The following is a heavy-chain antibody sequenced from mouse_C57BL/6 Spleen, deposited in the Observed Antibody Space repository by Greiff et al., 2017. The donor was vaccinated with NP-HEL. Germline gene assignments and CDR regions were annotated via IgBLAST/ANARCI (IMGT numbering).Heavy chain of an antibody. Sequence: DVHLVESGGGLVQPGGSLSLSCAASGFTFTDYYMSWVRQPPGKALEWLGFIRNKANGYTTEYSASVKGRFTISRDNSQSILYLQMNALRAEDSATYYCARGVYYDFRPFAYWGQGTLVTVSA. V-gene: IGHV7-3*01. J-gene: IGHJ3*01. CDR2: IRNKANGYTT. CDR1: GFTFTDYY. CDR3: ARGVYYDFRPFAY. D-gene: IGHD2-4*01.